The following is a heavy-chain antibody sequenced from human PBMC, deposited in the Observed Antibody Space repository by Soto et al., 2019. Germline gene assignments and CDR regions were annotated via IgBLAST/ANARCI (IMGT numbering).Heavy chain of an antibody. CDR3: ARDSWGYSSGWYDY. D-gene: IGHD6-19*01. Sequence: ASVKVSCKSSGYTFTSYGITWVRQAPGQGLEWMGWISGYSANTNYAQKYQGGVTMTTDTSTSTAYMELRSLTSDDTAVYYCARDSWGYSSGWYDYWGQGTLVTVSS. J-gene: IGHJ4*02. V-gene: IGHV1-18*01. CDR2: ISGYSANT. CDR1: GYTFTSYG.